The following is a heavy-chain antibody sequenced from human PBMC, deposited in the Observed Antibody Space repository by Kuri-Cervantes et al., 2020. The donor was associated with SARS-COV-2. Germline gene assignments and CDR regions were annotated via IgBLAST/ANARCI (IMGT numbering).Heavy chain of an antibody. CDR3: ARAANGQITIFGVVIDDAFDI. D-gene: IGHD3-3*01. Sequence: ASVKVSCKAPETTFPNHDINWVRQAAGQGLEWMGWVNPKTGGTKYAQKLQGRVTMTRDTSITTAYMELSRLRYDDTAVYYCARAANGQITIFGVVIDDAFDIWGQGTMVTVSS. J-gene: IGHJ3*02. CDR2: VNPKTGGT. V-gene: IGHV1-2*02. CDR1: ETTFPNHD.